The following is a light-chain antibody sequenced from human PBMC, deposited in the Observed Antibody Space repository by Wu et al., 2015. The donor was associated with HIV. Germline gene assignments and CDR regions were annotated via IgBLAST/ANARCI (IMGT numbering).Light chain of an antibody. CDR2: GAS. CDR1: QRVSNN. Sequence: EIVLTQSPATLSLSPGERATLSCRASQRVSNNLAWYQQKLGQAPRLLIHGASIRATGIPARFSGTGSGTDFTLTISSLEPDDFAIYYCQQRNIWPLTFGQGTRLEI. V-gene: IGKV3-11*01. J-gene: IGKJ5*01. CDR3: QQRNIWPLT.